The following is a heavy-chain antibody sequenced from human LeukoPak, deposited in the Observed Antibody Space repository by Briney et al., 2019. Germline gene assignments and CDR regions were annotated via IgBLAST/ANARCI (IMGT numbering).Heavy chain of an antibody. CDR1: GYTFSNYW. Sequence: GESLKISCKGSGYTFSNYWISWVRQLPGKGLEWMGRIHPGDSYDNYNPAFEGHVTTSADKSTSTAYLQWSSLTASDSAIYYCARPDCAGAGCKLLDNWGQGTLVAVSS. V-gene: IGHV5-10-1*01. CDR2: IHPGDSYD. D-gene: IGHD2-21*01. J-gene: IGHJ4*02. CDR3: ARPDCAGAGCKLLDN.